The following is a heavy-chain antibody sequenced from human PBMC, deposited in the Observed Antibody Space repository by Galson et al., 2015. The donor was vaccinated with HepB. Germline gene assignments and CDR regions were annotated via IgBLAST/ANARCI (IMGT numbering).Heavy chain of an antibody. CDR3: AKFMGYGSGSYYRPFDY. V-gene: IGHV3-30*02. CDR2: IRYDGSNK. D-gene: IGHD3-10*01. Sequence: SLRLSCAASGFTFSSYGMHWVRQAPGKGLEWVAFIRYDGSNKYYADSVKGRFTISRDNSKNTLYLQMNSLRAEDTAVYYCAKFMGYGSGSYYRPFDYWGQGTLVTVSS. J-gene: IGHJ4*02. CDR1: GFTFSSYG.